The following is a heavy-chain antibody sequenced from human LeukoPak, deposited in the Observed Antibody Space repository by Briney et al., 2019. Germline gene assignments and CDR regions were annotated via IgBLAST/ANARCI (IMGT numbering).Heavy chain of an antibody. Sequence: ASVKVSCKASGYTFTSYDINWVRQATGQGLEWMGWINNYNGNTHYAQNVLGRVTMTTDTSTGTAYMELGSLTSDDTAVYYCARVVGGTTTYYHMDVWGKGTTVTISS. CDR3: ARVVGGTTTYYHMDV. J-gene: IGHJ6*03. CDR2: INNYNGNT. V-gene: IGHV1-18*01. CDR1: GYTFTSYD. D-gene: IGHD1-26*01.